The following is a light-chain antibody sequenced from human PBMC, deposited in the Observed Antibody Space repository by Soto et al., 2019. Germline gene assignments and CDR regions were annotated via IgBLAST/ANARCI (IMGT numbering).Light chain of an antibody. CDR2: GAS. CDR1: QSVSSSY. V-gene: IGKV3D-20*02. CDR3: QQRSNLWT. J-gene: IGKJ1*01. Sequence: EIVLTQSPGTLSLFPGERATLSCRASQSVSSSYLAWYQQKPGQAPRLLIYGASSRATGIPDRFSGSGSGTDFTLTIGSLEPEDFAVYYCQQRSNLWTFGQGTKVDIK.